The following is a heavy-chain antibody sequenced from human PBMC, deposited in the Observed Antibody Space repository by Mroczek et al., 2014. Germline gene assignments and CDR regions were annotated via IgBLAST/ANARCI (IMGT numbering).Heavy chain of an antibody. CDR1: GFIVTSNY. V-gene: IGHV3-66*02. J-gene: IGHJ4*02. Sequence: VQLVQSGGGLVQPGGSLRLSCVVSGFIVTSNYMSWVRQASGKGLEWVSVIYSGGNTYYADSVKGRFTISRDNSKNTLYLQMNSLRVEDTAVYYCARGRERGYFDYWGQGTLVTVSS. CDR2: IYSGGNT. CDR3: ARGRERGYFDY. D-gene: IGHD1-1*01.